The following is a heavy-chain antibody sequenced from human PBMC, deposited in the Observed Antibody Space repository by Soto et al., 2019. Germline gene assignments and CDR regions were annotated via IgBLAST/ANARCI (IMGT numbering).Heavy chain of an antibody. Sequence: QVQLVQSGAEVKKPGASVKVSCKASGCTFSSYAISWVRQAPGQGLEWMGGIIPIFGTANYAQQFQGRVTITADEPTSTAYMELSSLSSEDTAVYYCARKYYYGSGSYAPLYYFDYWGQGTLVTVSS. V-gene: IGHV1-69*01. J-gene: IGHJ4*02. CDR1: GCTFSSYA. CDR3: ARKYYYGSGSYAPLYYFDY. CDR2: IIPIFGTA. D-gene: IGHD3-10*01.